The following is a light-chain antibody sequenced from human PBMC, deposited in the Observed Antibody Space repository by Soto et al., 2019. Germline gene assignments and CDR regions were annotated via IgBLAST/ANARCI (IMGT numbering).Light chain of an antibody. Sequence: DIQMTQSPPSLSASVGDRVTITCRASQSINTYLNWYQQKPEKAPKLLIHAASSLESGVPSRFSGSGSGTDFTLTISSLQPEDFATYYCQQTYNTWWTFGQGTKVEIK. J-gene: IGKJ1*01. V-gene: IGKV1-39*01. CDR3: QQTYNTWWT. CDR2: AAS. CDR1: QSINTY.